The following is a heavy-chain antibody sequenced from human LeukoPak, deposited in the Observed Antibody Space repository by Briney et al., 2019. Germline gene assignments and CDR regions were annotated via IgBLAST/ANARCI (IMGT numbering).Heavy chain of an antibody. Sequence: GGSLRLSCAASGFTFSSYSMNWVRQAPGKGLEWVSSISSSSSYIYYADSVKGRFTISRDNAKNLLYLQMNSLRAEDTAVYYCARARLDYYGSGSYRYAFDIWGQGTMVTVSS. J-gene: IGHJ3*02. V-gene: IGHV3-21*01. D-gene: IGHD3-10*01. CDR2: ISSSSSYI. CDR3: ARARLDYYGSGSYRYAFDI. CDR1: GFTFSSYS.